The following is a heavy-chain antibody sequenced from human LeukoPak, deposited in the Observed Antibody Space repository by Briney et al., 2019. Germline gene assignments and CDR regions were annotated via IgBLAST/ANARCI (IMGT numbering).Heavy chain of an antibody. CDR2: ISSSGSTI. Sequence: GGSLRLSCAASGFTFSDYYMNWIRQAPGKGLEWVSYISSSGSTIYYADSVKGRFTISRDNAKNSLYLQMNSLRAEDTAVYYCAREGYCSGGSCYYFDYWGQGTLVTVSS. V-gene: IGHV3-11*04. CDR3: AREGYCSGGSCYYFDY. CDR1: GFTFSDYY. D-gene: IGHD2-15*01. J-gene: IGHJ4*02.